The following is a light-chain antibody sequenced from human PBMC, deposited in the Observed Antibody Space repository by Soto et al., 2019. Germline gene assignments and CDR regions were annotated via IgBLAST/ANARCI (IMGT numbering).Light chain of an antibody. CDR3: QQYDILPWT. J-gene: IGKJ1*01. CDR1: QSVSNYY. CDR2: GAS. Sequence: EIVLTQSPGTLSLSPGERATLSCRASQSVSNYYLAWYQQKPGQAPRLLIYGASSRANGIPDRFWGSGSGTDFTLTISRLEPEDFAVYSCQQYDILPWTFGQGTKVEI. V-gene: IGKV3-20*01.